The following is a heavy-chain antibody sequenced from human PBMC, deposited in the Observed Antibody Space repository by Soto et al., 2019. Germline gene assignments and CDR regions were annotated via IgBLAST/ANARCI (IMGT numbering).Heavy chain of an antibody. J-gene: IGHJ6*02. D-gene: IGHD4-17*01. CDR1: GGSISSYY. CDR3: ARGLRWNGMDV. CDR2: MYYSGST. V-gene: IGHV4-59*01. Sequence: QVQLQESGPGLVKPSETLSLTCTVSGGSISSYYWSWIRQPPGKGLEWIGYMYYSGSTNYNPSLKSRVTISVDTSKNQFSLKLSSVTAVDTAVYYCARGLRWNGMDVWGQGTTVTVS.